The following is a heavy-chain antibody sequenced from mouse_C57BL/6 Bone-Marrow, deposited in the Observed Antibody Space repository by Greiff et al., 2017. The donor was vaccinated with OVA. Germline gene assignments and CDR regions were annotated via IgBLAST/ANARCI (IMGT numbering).Heavy chain of an antibody. D-gene: IGHD1-1*01. CDR3: ARHPTDYFDY. CDR1: GFTFSSYT. CDR2: ISGGGGNT. J-gene: IGHJ2*01. V-gene: IGHV5-9*01. Sequence: EVQGVESGGGLVKPGGSLKLSCAASGFTFSSYTMSWVRQTPEKRLEWVATISGGGGNTYYPDSVKGRFTISRDNAKNTLYLQMSSLRSEDTALYYCARHPTDYFDYWGQGTTLTVSS.